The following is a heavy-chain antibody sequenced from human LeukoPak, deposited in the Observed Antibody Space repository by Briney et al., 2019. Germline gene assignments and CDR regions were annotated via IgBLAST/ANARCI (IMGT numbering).Heavy chain of an antibody. J-gene: IGHJ2*01. CDR1: GGTFTNYD. V-gene: IGHV1-69*04. Sequence: SVKVSCKASGGTFTNYDFNWVRQAPGQGLEWMGRVVPIVGITNYAQTFQGRVTITADKSTSTVYMELSSLNSEDTAVYYCAGRTAAGTFYWYFDLWGRGTLVTVSS. D-gene: IGHD6-13*01. CDR2: VVPIVGIT. CDR3: AGRTAAGTFYWYFDL.